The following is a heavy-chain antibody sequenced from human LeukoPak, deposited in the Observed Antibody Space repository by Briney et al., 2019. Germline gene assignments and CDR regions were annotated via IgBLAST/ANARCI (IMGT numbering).Heavy chain of an antibody. CDR1: GGSISSNTW. J-gene: IGHJ4*02. V-gene: IGHV4-4*02. Sequence: SGTLSLTCAVSGGSISSNTWWSWVRQPPGKGLEWIGEIHHSGSTNYNPSLKSRVTISVDKSKNQFSLNLSSVTAADTAIYYCARKEYNSGFFDYWGQGTLVTVSS. CDR2: IHHSGST. CDR3: ARKEYNSGFFDY. D-gene: IGHD5-18*01.